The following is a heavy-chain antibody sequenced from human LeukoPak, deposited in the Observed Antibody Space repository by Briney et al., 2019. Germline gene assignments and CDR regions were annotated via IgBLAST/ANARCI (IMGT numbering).Heavy chain of an antibody. CDR3: ACSRGSSGWFPEY. Sequence: GESLKISCKGSGYSFTSYWIGWVRQMPGKGLEWMGIIYPGDSDTRYSPSFQGQVTISAGKSISTAYLQWSSLKASDTAMYYCACSRGSSGWFPEYWGQGTLVTVSS. J-gene: IGHJ4*02. V-gene: IGHV5-51*01. CDR1: GYSFTSYW. CDR2: IYPGDSDT. D-gene: IGHD6-19*01.